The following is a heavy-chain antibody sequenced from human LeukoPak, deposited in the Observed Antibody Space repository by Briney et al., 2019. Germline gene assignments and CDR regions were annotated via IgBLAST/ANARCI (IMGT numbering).Heavy chain of an antibody. V-gene: IGHV4-59*01. CDR3: ARVRGSTWYYFDY. J-gene: IGHJ4*02. Sequence: PLETLSLTSTVSGGSISSYYWSWIRQPPGKGLEWIGYIYYSGSTNYNPSLKSRVTISVDTSKNQFSLKLSSVTAADTAVYYCARVRGSTWYYFDYWGQGTLVTVSS. CDR1: GGSISSYY. CDR2: IYYSGST. D-gene: IGHD6-13*01.